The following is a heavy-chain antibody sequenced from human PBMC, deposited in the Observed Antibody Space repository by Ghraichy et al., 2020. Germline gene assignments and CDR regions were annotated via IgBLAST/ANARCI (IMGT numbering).Heavy chain of an antibody. D-gene: IGHD3-22*01. J-gene: IGHJ4*02. CDR1: GFTFSSYA. CDR3: AKSNRLVVVASGYFDY. Sequence: LSLTCAASGFTFSSYAMSWVRQAPGKGLEWVSAISGSGGSTYYADSVKGRFTISRDNSKNTLYLQMNSLRAEDTAVYYCAKSNRLVVVASGYFDYWGQGTLVTVSS. CDR2: ISGSGGST. V-gene: IGHV3-23*01.